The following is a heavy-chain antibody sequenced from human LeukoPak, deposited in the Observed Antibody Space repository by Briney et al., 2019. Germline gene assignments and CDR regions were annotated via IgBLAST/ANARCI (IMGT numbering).Heavy chain of an antibody. Sequence: GGSLRLSCAASGFTFSSYEMNWVRQAPGKGLEWVSYISSSGSTIYYADSVKGRFTISRDNAKNSLYLQMNSLRAEDTAVYYCARVEEDVFDIWGQGTMVTVSS. J-gene: IGHJ3*02. CDR2: ISSSGSTI. V-gene: IGHV3-48*03. CDR3: ARVEEDVFDI. CDR1: GFTFSSYE.